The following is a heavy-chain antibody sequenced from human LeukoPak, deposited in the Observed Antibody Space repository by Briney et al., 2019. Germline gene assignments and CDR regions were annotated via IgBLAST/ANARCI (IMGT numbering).Heavy chain of an antibody. CDR2: IYYSGST. V-gene: IGHV4-59*11. Sequence: SETLSLTCTVSGGSISSHYWSWIRQPPGKGLEWIGYIYYSGSTNYNPSLKSRVTISVDTSKNQFSLKLSSVTAADTAVYYCARAVYNSGSYYVFDYWGQGTLVTVSS. CDR1: GGSISSHY. CDR3: ARAVYNSGSYYVFDY. D-gene: IGHD1-26*01. J-gene: IGHJ4*02.